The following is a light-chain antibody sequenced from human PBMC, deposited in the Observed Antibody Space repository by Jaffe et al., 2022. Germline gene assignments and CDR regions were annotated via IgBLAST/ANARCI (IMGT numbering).Light chain of an antibody. J-gene: IGKJ5*01. CDR2: AAS. CDR1: QGISSY. CDR3: QQLNTYPIT. V-gene: IGKV1-9*01. Sequence: DIQLTQSPSFLSASVGDRVTITCRASQGISSYLAWYQQKPEKAPKLLIYAASTLQSGVPSRFSGSGSGTEFALTISSLQPEDFATYYCQQLNTYPITFGQGTRLEIK.